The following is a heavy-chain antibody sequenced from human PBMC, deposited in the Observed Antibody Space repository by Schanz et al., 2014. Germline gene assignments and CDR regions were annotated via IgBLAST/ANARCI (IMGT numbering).Heavy chain of an antibody. Sequence: QVQLVESGGGVVQPGRSLRLSCAASGFTFSSYGMHWVRQAPGKGLEWVALIWYDGSNEYYADSVKGRFTISRDNAKNSLYLQMNSLRAEDTAVYYCARSRGFDSIFDFWGRGTLVTVSS. CDR2: IWYDGSNE. J-gene: IGHJ4*02. D-gene: IGHD5-12*01. CDR1: GFTFSSYG. CDR3: ARSRGFDSIFDF. V-gene: IGHV3-33*01.